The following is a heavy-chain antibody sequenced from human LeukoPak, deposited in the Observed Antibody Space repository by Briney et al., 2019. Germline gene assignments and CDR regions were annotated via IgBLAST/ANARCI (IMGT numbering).Heavy chain of an antibody. CDR3: ARGPPLFDP. V-gene: IGHV3-74*01. Sequence: GGSLRLSCAASGFTFSSYWMHWVRQTAEKGLVWVSRINTDGSSTSYADSVKGRFTISRDNTKNSLYLQMNSLRAEDTAVYYCARGPPLFDPWGQGTLVTVSS. CDR1: GFTFSSYW. J-gene: IGHJ5*02. CDR2: INTDGSST.